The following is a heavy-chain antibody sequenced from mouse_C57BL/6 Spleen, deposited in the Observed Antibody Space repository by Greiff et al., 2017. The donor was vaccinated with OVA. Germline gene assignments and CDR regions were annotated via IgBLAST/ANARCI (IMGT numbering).Heavy chain of an antibody. CDR3: ATNDGYYED. CDR1: GYTFTSYW. CDR2: IYPSDSET. V-gene: IGHV1-61*01. J-gene: IGHJ2*01. Sequence: VQLQQPGAELVRPGSSVKLSCKASGYTFTSYWMDWVKQRPGQGLEWIGNIYPSDSETHYNQKFKDKATLTVDKSSSTAYMQLSSLTSEDSAVYYCATNDGYYEDWGQGTTLTVSS. D-gene: IGHD2-3*01.